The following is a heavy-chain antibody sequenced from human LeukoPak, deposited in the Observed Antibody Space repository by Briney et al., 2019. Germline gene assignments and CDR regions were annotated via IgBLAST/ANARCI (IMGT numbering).Heavy chain of an antibody. D-gene: IGHD6-13*01. Sequence: GGSLRLSCAASGFTFNSYSMNWVRQAPGKGLEWVSYISSSSVIIYYADSVKGRFTISRDDAKNSLYLQMNSLRAEDTAVYYCEREAVYRSGWYFQDVFDIGGQGTRVTVST. CDR3: EREAVYRSGWYFQDVFDI. V-gene: IGHV3-48*01. J-gene: IGHJ3*02. CDR1: GFTFNSYS. CDR2: ISSSSVII.